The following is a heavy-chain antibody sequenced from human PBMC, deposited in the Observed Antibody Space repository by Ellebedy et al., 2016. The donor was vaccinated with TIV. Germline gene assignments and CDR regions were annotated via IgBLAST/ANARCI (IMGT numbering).Heavy chain of an antibody. CDR1: GFSFSSYW. Sequence: GESLKISXAASGFSFSSYWMNWVRQAPGKGLEWVANINQDGSVKYYVDSVKGRFTISRDNAKNSLYLQMNGLRPEDTAVYYCAREVGGGGAYWGQGTLVTVSS. CDR2: INQDGSVK. J-gene: IGHJ4*02. D-gene: IGHD2-21*01. V-gene: IGHV3-7*01. CDR3: AREVGGGGAY.